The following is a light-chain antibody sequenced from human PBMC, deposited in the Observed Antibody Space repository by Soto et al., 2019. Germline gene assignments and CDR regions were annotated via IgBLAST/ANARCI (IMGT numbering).Light chain of an antibody. CDR3: RQYQSYWT. CDR2: QAS. CDR1: QSISRQ. V-gene: IGKV1-5*03. Sequence: DIQMTQSPSTRSASVGDRVSITCRASQSISRQLAWYQQKPGKAPNLLIYQASNLETGVPSRFTGSGSGTEFTLTISSLQPDDLAAYYCRQYQSYWTFGQGTKVEVK. J-gene: IGKJ1*01.